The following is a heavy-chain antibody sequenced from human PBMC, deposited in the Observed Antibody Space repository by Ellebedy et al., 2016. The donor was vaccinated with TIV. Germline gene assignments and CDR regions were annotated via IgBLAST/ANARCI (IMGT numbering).Heavy chain of an antibody. CDR1: GYTFTGYY. D-gene: IGHD3-22*01. Sequence: ASVKVSCXASGYTFTGYYMHWVRQAPGQGLEWMGWINPNSGGTNYAQKFQGRVTMTRDTSISTAYMELSRLRSDDTAVYYCARDEGLVNFYYYYGMDVWGQGTTVTVSS. CDR2: INPNSGGT. V-gene: IGHV1-2*02. J-gene: IGHJ6*02. CDR3: ARDEGLVNFYYYYGMDV.